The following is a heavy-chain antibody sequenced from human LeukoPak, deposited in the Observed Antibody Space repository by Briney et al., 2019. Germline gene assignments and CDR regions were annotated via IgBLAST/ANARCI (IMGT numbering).Heavy chain of an antibody. J-gene: IGHJ4*02. CDR1: GLTFSDFP. CDR3: VKALHFGNISYYAD. CDR2: VSSDGGST. D-gene: IGHD3-22*01. V-gene: IGHV3-64D*09. Sequence: QAGGSLRLSCAASGLTFSDFPMHWVRQAPGKGLEYVSAVSSDGGSTYYADSVRGRFTISRDNSKNTLSLQMGSLRAEDTAVYYGVKALHFGNISYYADWGQGTLVTVSS.